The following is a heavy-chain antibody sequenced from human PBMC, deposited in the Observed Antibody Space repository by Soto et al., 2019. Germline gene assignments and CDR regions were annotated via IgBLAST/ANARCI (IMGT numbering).Heavy chain of an antibody. CDR1: GFSLTTSGVG. CDR3: AHRVLRTVFGLVTTTAIDFDF. Sequence: QITLNESGPTQVKPRQTLTLTCTFSGFSLTTSGVGVGWVRQSPGKAPERLALIYWDDDKRYSPSLKSRLTITKDTSKIQVVLTMADLDPADTSTYYCAHRVLRTVFGLVTTTAIDFDFWGQGKPVAVSS. V-gene: IGHV2-5*02. D-gene: IGHD3-3*01. CDR2: IYWDDDK. J-gene: IGHJ4*02.